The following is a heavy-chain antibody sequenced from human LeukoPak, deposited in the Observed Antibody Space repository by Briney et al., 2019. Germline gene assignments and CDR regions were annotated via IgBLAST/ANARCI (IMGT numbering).Heavy chain of an antibody. D-gene: IGHD3-22*01. CDR3: ARYGDSSVYYSADAFDI. J-gene: IGHJ3*02. Sequence: GGSLILSCAASGFTFSSYEMNWVRQAPGKGLEWVSYIGTSDSSTYYADSVKGRFTISRDNAKNSLYLQMNSLRAEDTAVYYCARYGDSSVYYSADAFDIWGQGTMVTVSS. V-gene: IGHV3-48*03. CDR1: GFTFSSYE. CDR2: IGTSDSST.